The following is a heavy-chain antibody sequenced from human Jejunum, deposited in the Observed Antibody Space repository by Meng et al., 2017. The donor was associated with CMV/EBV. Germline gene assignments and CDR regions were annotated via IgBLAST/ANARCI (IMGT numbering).Heavy chain of an antibody. CDR2: INADGSET. V-gene: IGHV3-7*01. CDR3: ARMGYGFEFFDV. CDR1: GFSFNTNR. J-gene: IGHJ3*01. D-gene: IGHD5-12*01. Sequence: AASGFSFNTNRMNWVRQAPGKGQEWVANINADGSETYYVDSVRGRFTISRDNAKNSLYLQMNGLRVEDTAVYYCARMGYGFEFFDVWGQGTMVTVSS.